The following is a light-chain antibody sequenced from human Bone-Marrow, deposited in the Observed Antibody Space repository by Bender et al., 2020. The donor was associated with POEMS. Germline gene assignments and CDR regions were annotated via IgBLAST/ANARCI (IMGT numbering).Light chain of an antibody. J-gene: IGLJ2*01. Sequence: SFDLTQPSSMSVSPGQTVRITCSGDVLAKKYARWFQQKAGQAPVVVIYKDTERPSGIPERLSGSTSGTTATLTISGARVEEEADYYCQAWDSSTGLVFGGGTKLTVL. CDR3: QAWDSSTGLV. V-gene: IGLV3-27*01. CDR1: VLAKKY. CDR2: KDT.